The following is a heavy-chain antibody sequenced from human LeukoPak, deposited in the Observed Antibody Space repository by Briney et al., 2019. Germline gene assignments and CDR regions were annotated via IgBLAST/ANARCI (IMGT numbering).Heavy chain of an antibody. V-gene: IGHV1-2*02. CDR3: AREPIVLVPAAIFNWFDP. D-gene: IGHD2-2*02. CDR1: GYPFTGYY. Sequence: ASVKVSCKASGYPFTGYYIHWVRQAPGQGPEWMGWINPDSGGTNYAQKFQGRVTMSRDTSISTAYMEVSRLRSDDTAVYYCAREPIVLVPAAIFNWFDPWGQGTLVTVSS. J-gene: IGHJ5*02. CDR2: INPDSGGT.